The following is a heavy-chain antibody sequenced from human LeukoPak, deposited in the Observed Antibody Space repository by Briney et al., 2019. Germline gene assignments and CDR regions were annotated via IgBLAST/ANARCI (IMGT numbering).Heavy chain of an antibody. CDR1: GFTFSSYA. V-gene: IGHV3-23*01. D-gene: IGHD3-10*01. J-gene: IGHJ4*02. CDR3: AKDPMVRGATYDS. CDR2: ISGSGGST. Sequence: AGSLSLSCAASGFTFSSYAMSWVRQAPGKGPEWVSAISGSGGSTYYADPVRGRFTISRDNSKNTLYLQMNSLRAEDTAVYYCAKDPMVRGATYDSWGQGTLVTVSS.